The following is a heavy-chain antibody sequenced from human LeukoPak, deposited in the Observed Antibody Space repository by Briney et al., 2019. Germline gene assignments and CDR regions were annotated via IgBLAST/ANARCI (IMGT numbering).Heavy chain of an antibody. Sequence: ASVKVSCKASGYTFTGYYMHWVRQAPGQGLEWMGWINPNSGGTNYAQKFQGRVTMTRDTSISTAYMELSRLRSDDTAVYYCARDAGYCSSTSCYSAAISYYFGYWGQGTLVTVSS. CDR1: GYTFTGYY. CDR3: ARDAGYCSSTSCYSAAISYYFGY. D-gene: IGHD2-2*01. CDR2: INPNSGGT. J-gene: IGHJ4*02. V-gene: IGHV1-2*02.